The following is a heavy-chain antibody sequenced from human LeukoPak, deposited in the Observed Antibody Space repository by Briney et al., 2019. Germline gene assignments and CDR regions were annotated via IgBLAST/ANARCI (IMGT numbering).Heavy chain of an antibody. Sequence: SETLSLTCTVSGGSISSYYWSRIRQPPGKGLEWIGYIYYSGSTNYNPSLKSRVTISVDTSKNQFSLKLSSVAAADTAVYYCARAVIGSTDAFDIWGQGTMVTVSS. D-gene: IGHD1-26*01. CDR1: GGSISSYY. V-gene: IGHV4-59*01. J-gene: IGHJ3*02. CDR3: ARAVIGSTDAFDI. CDR2: IYYSGST.